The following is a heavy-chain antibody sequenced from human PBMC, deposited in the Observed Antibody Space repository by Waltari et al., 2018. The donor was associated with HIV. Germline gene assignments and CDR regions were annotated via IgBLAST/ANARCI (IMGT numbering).Heavy chain of an antibody. D-gene: IGHD6-6*01. V-gene: IGHV3-21*02. CDR1: GFILNTYS. J-gene: IGHJ5*02. CDR3: ARDSRGSTWSLNWFDP. CDR2: ISSSGNFK. Sequence: EVQLVESGGGPVKPGESLRLSWVTSGFILNTYSMNWVRQAPGKGPEWVSSISSSGNFKHYADSVKGRFTISRDNAENSLYLQMNGLRAEDTAIYYCARDSRGSTWSLNWFDPWGQGTLVTVSS.